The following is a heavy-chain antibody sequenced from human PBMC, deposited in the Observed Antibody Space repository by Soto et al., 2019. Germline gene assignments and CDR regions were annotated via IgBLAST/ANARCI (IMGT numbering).Heavy chain of an antibody. V-gene: IGHV1-8*01. J-gene: IGHJ4*02. CDR2: MNPNSGIT. Sequence: QVQLVQSGAEVKEPGASVKVSCKTSGYTFTSLDINWVRQTTGQGLEWMGWMNPNSGITGYAERLQGRVTMTRDTSMSTAYMELSSLTSDDTAVYYCARGIAAGYDFWGQGTLVTVSS. D-gene: IGHD2-15*01. CDR1: GYTFTSLD. CDR3: ARGIAAGYDF.